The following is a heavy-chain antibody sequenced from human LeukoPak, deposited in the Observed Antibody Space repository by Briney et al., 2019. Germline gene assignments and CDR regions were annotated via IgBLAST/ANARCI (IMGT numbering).Heavy chain of an antibody. V-gene: IGHV3-48*03. Sequence: PGGSLRLSCAASGFTFSSYEMNWVRQAPGKGLEWVSYISSSGSTIYYADSVKGRFTISRDNAKNSLYLQMNSLRAEDTAVYYCARYPIVATITYSSPFDYWGQGTLVTVSS. CDR3: ARYPIVATITYSSPFDY. D-gene: IGHD5-12*01. CDR1: GFTFSSYE. CDR2: ISSSGSTI. J-gene: IGHJ4*02.